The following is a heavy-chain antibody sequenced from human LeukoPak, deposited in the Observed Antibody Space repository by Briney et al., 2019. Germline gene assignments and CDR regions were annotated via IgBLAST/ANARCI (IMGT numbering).Heavy chain of an antibody. CDR2: ISSSSSYI. V-gene: IGHV3-21*01. Sequence: SGGSLRLSCAASGFTFSSYSMNWVRQAPGKGLEWVSSISSSSSYIYYADSVKGRFTISRDNAKNLLYLQMNSLRAEDTAVYYCARDSLEWLRLDYWGQGTLVTVSS. CDR3: ARDSLEWLRLDY. J-gene: IGHJ4*02. D-gene: IGHD3-3*01. CDR1: GFTFSSYS.